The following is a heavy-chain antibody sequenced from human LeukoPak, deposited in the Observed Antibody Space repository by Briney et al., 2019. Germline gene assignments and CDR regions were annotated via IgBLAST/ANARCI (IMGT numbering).Heavy chain of an antibody. J-gene: IGHJ5*02. Sequence: SETLSLTCTVSGGSISSYYWSWIRQPPGKGLEWIGYIYYSGGTNYNPSLKSRVTISVDTSKNQFSLKLSSVTAADTAMYYCARSKFYCGGDCYPRWFDPWGQGTLVTVTS. V-gene: IGHV4-59*01. D-gene: IGHD2-21*01. CDR3: ARSKFYCGGDCYPRWFDP. CDR1: GGSISSYY. CDR2: IYYSGGT.